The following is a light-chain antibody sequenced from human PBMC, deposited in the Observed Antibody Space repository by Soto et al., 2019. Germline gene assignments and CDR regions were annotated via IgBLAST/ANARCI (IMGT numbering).Light chain of an antibody. J-gene: IGKJ1*01. Sequence: DIQMTQSPFTLSASVGDRVTITCRASQSISSWLAWYQQKPGKAPKLLIYKASSLESGVTSRFSGSGSGTEFTLTISSLQPDDFATYYCQQYNSYPWTFGQGTKVEIK. CDR2: KAS. CDR1: QSISSW. CDR3: QQYNSYPWT. V-gene: IGKV1-5*03.